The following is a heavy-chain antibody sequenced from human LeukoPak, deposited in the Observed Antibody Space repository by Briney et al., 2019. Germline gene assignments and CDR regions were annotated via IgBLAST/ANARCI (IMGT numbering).Heavy chain of an antibody. Sequence: SQTLSLTSAISGDSVSSNSAAWNWIRQSASRGLEGLGRTYYRCKWYNDYTVSVKSRIPINPDTSKNQFSLQLHSVTPEDTALYYRARAGTGRPKYGMDVWGQGTTVTVSS. D-gene: IGHD6-13*01. CDR1: GDSVSSNSAA. J-gene: IGHJ6*02. CDR2: TYYRCKWYN. CDR3: ARAGTGRPKYGMDV. V-gene: IGHV6-1*01.